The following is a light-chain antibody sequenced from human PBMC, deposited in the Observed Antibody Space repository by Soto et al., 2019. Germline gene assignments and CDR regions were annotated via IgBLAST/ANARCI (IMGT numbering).Light chain of an antibody. Sequence: QSVLTQPRSVSGSPGQSVTISCTGTSSDVVGYNYVSWYQQHPGKAPKLMIYDVSKRPSGVPDRFSGSKSGNTASLTISGLQAEDEADYYCCSYAGSYTSPYVFGAGTKVTVL. CDR3: CSYAGSYTSPYV. V-gene: IGLV2-11*01. CDR2: DVS. CDR1: SSDVVGYNY. J-gene: IGLJ1*01.